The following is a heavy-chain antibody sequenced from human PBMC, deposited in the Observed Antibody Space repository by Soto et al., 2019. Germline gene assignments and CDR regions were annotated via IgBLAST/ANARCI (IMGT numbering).Heavy chain of an antibody. Sequence: EVQVVESGGGLVQPGGFLRLSCAASGFTFSLYNMNWVRQAPGKGLEWVAYVSSSSSIIYYADSVKGRFTISRDDAKNSPYLQMNSLGAEDTAVYFCARDQKASWYTRYFDSWGLGTLVTVSS. D-gene: IGHD6-13*01. V-gene: IGHV3-48*01. CDR1: GFTFSLYN. CDR2: VSSSSSII. CDR3: ARDQKASWYTRYFDS. J-gene: IGHJ4*02.